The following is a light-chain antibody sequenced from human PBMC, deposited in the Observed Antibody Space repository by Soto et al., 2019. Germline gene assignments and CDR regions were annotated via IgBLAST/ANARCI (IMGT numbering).Light chain of an antibody. V-gene: IGKV1-8*01. CDR2: AAS. CDR3: QQLNSYPHT. CDR1: QGISSY. J-gene: IGKJ4*01. Sequence: AIRMTQSPSSLSASTGDRVTITCRASQGISSYLAWYQQKPGKAPKLLIYAASTLQSGVPSRFSGGGSGTEFTLTISSLQPEDFATYYCQQLNSYPHTFGGGTKVDIK.